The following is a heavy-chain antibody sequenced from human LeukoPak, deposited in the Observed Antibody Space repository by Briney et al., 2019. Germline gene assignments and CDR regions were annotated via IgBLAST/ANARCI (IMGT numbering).Heavy chain of an antibody. CDR1: GGSISSYY. CDR3: ARDKPLGYYGSGSYPLYYYYYMDV. Sequence: PSETLSLTCTVSGGSISSYYWSWIRQPPGKGLEWIGYIYYSGSTNYNPSLKSRVTISVDTSKNQFSLKLSSVTAADTAVYYCARDKPLGYYGSGSYPLYYYYYMDVWGKGTTVTISS. V-gene: IGHV4-59*12. J-gene: IGHJ6*03. D-gene: IGHD3-10*01. CDR2: IYYSGST.